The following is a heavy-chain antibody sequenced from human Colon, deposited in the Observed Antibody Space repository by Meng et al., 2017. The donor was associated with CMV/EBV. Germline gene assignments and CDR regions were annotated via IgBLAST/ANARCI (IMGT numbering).Heavy chain of an antibody. CDR3: ARGPPRTGGYFDY. CDR1: GFSFSSYD. J-gene: IGHJ4*02. Sequence: GGSLRLSCAASGFSFSSYDMHWVRQATGKGLEWVSGMGTTGDTYYLDSVKGRFTISRENAKNSLYLQMNSLRAGDTAVYYCARGPPRTGGYFDYWGQGTLVTVSS. CDR2: MGTTGDT. D-gene: IGHD1-14*01. V-gene: IGHV3-13*01.